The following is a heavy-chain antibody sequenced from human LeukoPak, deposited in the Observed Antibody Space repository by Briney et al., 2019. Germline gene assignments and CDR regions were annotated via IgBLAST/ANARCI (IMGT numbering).Heavy chain of an antibody. V-gene: IGHV3-66*01. D-gene: IGHD1-26*01. J-gene: IGHJ4*02. CDR1: VFTVCSNS. Sequence: GGSLRLSCAPSVFTVCSNSMSCGSQAPGKGLEWVSIIYSGGSTYNADSVKGRFTISRDNSKNTLYLQMNSLRAEDTAVYYCAREGIVRGQGTLVTVSS. CDR3: AREGIV. CDR2: IYSGGST.